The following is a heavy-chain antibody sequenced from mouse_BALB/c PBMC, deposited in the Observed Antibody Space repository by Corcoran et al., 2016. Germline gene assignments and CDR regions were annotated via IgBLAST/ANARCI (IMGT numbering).Heavy chain of an antibody. Sequence: LVKNGASVKISCKASGYSFTGYYMHWVKQSHGKSLEWIGYISCYNGATSYNQKFKGKATFTVDTSYSTAYMQFKSLTSEDSAVYDCARYYGNSYAMDYWGQGTSVTVSS. CDR1: GYSFTGYY. J-gene: IGHJ4*01. V-gene: IGHV1S34*01. D-gene: IGHD2-1*01. CDR3: ARYYGNSYAMDY. CDR2: ISCYNGAT.